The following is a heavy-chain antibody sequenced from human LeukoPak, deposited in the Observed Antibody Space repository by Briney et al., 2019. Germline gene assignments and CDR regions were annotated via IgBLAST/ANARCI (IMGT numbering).Heavy chain of an antibody. CDR3: ARSPLDGYNYLDY. CDR2: ISYDGSNK. J-gene: IGHJ4*02. Sequence: TGGSLRLSCAASGFTFSSYAMHWVRQAPGKGLEWVAVISYDGSNKYYADSVKGRFTISRDNSKNTLYLQMNSLRAEDTAVYYCARSPLDGYNYLDYWGQGTLVTVSS. V-gene: IGHV3-30-3*01. CDR1: GFTFSSYA. D-gene: IGHD5-24*01.